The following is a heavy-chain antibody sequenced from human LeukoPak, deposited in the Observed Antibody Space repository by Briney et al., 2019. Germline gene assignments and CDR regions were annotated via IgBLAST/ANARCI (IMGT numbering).Heavy chain of an antibody. V-gene: IGHV3-23*01. CDR2: ISGSGGDT. J-gene: IGHJ4*01. D-gene: IGHD5-24*01. Sequence: GGSLRLSCAASGFTFSSYAMSWVRQAPGKGLEWVSAISGSGGDTYYADSVKGRFTISRDNSKNTLYLQMNSLRAEDTAVYYWARERLLPAGYFDYWGQGTLVTVSS. CDR1: GFTFSSYA. CDR3: ARERLLPAGYFDY.